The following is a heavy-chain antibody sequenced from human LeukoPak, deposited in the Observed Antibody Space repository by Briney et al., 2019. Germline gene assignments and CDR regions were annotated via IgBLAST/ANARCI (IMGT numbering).Heavy chain of an antibody. CDR1: GGTFSSYA. CDR3: ARERAARRWGHNWFDP. V-gene: IGHV1-69*13. D-gene: IGHD6-6*01. J-gene: IGHJ5*02. Sequence: ASVKVSCKASGGTFSSYAISWVRQAPGQGLEWMGGIIPIFGTANYAQKFQGRVTITADESTSTAYMELRSLRSDDTAVYYCARERAARRWGHNWFDPWGQGTLVTVSS. CDR2: IIPIFGTA.